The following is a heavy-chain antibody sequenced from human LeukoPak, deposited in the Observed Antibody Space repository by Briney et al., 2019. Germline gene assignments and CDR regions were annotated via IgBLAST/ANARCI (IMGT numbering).Heavy chain of an antibody. Sequence: GESLKISCKASGYTFINYWIAWVRQMPEKGLELMGLIYPGDSDTRYSPSFQGHVTISADKSINTAYLQWNSLEASDTATYYCARQANPCSGNSCSALYFDSWGQGTPVTVSS. CDR3: ARQANPCSGNSCSALYFDS. CDR2: IYPGDSDT. V-gene: IGHV5-51*01. CDR1: GYTFINYW. D-gene: IGHD2/OR15-2a*01. J-gene: IGHJ4*02.